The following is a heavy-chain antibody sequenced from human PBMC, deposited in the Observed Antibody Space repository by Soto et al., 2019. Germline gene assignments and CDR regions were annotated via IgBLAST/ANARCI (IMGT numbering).Heavy chain of an antibody. Sequence: QVQLVQSGAEVKKPGSSVKVSCKASGGTFSSYAISWVRQAPGQGLEWMGGIIPIFGTANYAQKFQGRVTITADESTSTAYMELSSLRSEDTAVYYCARRVDKAMVSYYYYGMDVWGQGTTVTVSS. CDR3: ARRVDKAMVSYYYYGMDV. V-gene: IGHV1-69*01. CDR1: GGTFSSYA. D-gene: IGHD5-18*01. CDR2: IIPIFGTA. J-gene: IGHJ6*02.